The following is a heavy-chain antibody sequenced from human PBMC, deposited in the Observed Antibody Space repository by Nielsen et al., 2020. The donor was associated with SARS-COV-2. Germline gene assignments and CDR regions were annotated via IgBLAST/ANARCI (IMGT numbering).Heavy chain of an antibody. CDR3: AGDLGYYYDSSGYRVGWFDP. Sequence: ASVKVSCKASGYTFTGYYMHWVRQAPGQGLEWMGRINPNSGGTNYAQKFQGRVTMTRDTSISTAYMELSRLRSDDTAVYYCAGDLGYYYDSSGYRVGWFDPWGQGTLVTVSS. CDR2: INPNSGGT. CDR1: GYTFTGYY. J-gene: IGHJ5*02. D-gene: IGHD3-22*01. V-gene: IGHV1-2*06.